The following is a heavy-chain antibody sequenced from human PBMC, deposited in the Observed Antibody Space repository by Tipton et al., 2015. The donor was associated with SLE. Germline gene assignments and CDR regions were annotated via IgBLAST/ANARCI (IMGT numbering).Heavy chain of an antibody. D-gene: IGHD4-17*01. V-gene: IGHV4-59*08. CDR3: ARDYGDFNWFDP. CDR1: GGSLSSYY. Sequence: TLSLTCTVSGGSLSSYYWSWIRQPPGKGLEWIGFTFFTGSTDYNPSLQSRVTISVDTSKNQFSLRLGSVTAADTAMYYCARDYGDFNWFDPWGQGTLVIVSS. CDR2: TFFTGST. J-gene: IGHJ5*02.